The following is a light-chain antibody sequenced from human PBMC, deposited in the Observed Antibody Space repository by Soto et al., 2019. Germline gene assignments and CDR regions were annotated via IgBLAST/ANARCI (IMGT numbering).Light chain of an antibody. CDR1: QSVSSN. CDR3: QQYNNWPPWT. V-gene: IGKV3-15*01. CDR2: GAS. Sequence: EIVMTQSPATLSVSPGERATLSCRASQSVSSNLAWYQQKPGQAPSLLIYGASTRATGVPARFSGSGSGTALTLTISSLHSEDFAVYYCQQYNNWPPWTFGQGTKVEVK. J-gene: IGKJ1*01.